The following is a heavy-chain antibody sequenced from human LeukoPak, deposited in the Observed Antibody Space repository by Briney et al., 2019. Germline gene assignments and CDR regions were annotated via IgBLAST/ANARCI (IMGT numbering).Heavy chain of an antibody. D-gene: IGHD6-13*01. CDR2: ISYDGSNK. V-gene: IGHV3-30*04. CDR1: GFTFSSYA. J-gene: IGHJ4*02. CDR3: ARVRSSSWYYFDY. Sequence: GGSLRPSCAASGFTFSSYAMHWVRQAPGKGLEWVAVISYDGSNKYYADSVKGRFTISRDNSKNTLYLQMNSLRAEDTAVYYCARVRSSSWYYFDYWGQGTLVTVSS.